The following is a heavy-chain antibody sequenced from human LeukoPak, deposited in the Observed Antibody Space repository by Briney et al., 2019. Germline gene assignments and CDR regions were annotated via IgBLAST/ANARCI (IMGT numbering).Heavy chain of an antibody. J-gene: IGHJ4*02. CDR3: ARDREGSGSYYDS. CDR1: GFTFTTYW. CDR2: IKQDGSDK. D-gene: IGHD3-10*01. Sequence: GGSLRLSCVASGFTFTTYWMTWVRLPPGKGLEWVAHIKQDGSDKYYVDSVKGRFTISRDNTKNSVYLQMNNLRVDDTALYFCARDREGSGSYYDSWGQGTLVTVSS. V-gene: IGHV3-7*01.